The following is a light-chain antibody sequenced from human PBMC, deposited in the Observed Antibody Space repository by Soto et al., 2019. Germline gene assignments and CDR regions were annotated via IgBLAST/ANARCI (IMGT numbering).Light chain of an antibody. CDR1: QAITSW. V-gene: IGKV1-12*01. CDR3: QQSYVTPWT. J-gene: IGKJ1*01. Sequence: DIHVTQSPSSVSASVGDRVTITCRASQAITSWLAWYQQKPGRAPKLLIYSASSLQSGAPSRFTGSGSGTDFTLTISSLQPEDFATYYCQQSYVTPWTFGQGTKVEIK. CDR2: SAS.